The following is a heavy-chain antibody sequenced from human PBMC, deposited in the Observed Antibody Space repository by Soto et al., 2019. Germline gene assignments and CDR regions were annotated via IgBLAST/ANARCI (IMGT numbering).Heavy chain of an antibody. CDR3: ARDGYDGSGSPYPAY. J-gene: IGHJ4*02. Sequence: ETLSLTCTISGGPMSEYFWSWIRQSPGKGLEWIGYVYYLGSTDYNPSLKSRVTISVDTSKRQFSLNLSSVTVADTAVYYCARDGYDGSGSPYPAYWGPGIQVTVSS. D-gene: IGHD3-10*01. V-gene: IGHV4-59*01. CDR2: VYYLGST. CDR1: GGPMSEYF.